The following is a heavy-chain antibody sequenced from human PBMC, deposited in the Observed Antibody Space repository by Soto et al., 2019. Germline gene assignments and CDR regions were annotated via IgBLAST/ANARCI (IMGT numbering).Heavy chain of an antibody. CDR2: ISGSGDKT. D-gene: IGHD4-17*01. CDR1: GFSFSTYP. CDR3: AKILSTVTTYYYGMDA. Sequence: HPGGSLRLSCAASGFSFSTYPMVWVRQAPGKRLEAVSSISGSGDKTYYKDSVKGRFTISRDNSKNTVDLQMNSLRPEDTAVYYCAKILSTVTTYYYGMDAWGQGTTVTVS. V-gene: IGHV3-23*01. J-gene: IGHJ6*02.